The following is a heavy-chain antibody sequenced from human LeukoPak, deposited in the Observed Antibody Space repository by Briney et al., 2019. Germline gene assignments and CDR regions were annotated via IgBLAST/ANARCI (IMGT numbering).Heavy chain of an antibody. Sequence: GGSLRLSCAAAAFTFSSYSMNWVRQAAGKGLEWVSSISSSSSYIYYADSVKGRFTISRDNAKNSLYLQMNSLRAEDTAVYYCARDFMVRGGRDYWGQGTLVTVSS. V-gene: IGHV3-21*01. CDR3: ARDFMVRGGRDY. J-gene: IGHJ4*02. CDR1: AFTFSSYS. D-gene: IGHD3-10*01. CDR2: ISSSSSYI.